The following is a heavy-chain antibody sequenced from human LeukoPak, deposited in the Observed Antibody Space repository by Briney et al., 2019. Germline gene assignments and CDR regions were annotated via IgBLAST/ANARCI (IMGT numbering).Heavy chain of an antibody. CDR3: ARGVSGYSPFDY. D-gene: IGHD5-18*01. J-gene: IGHJ4*02. CDR2: IYYSGST. V-gene: IGHV4-59*01. CDR1: GGSISSYY. Sequence: PSETLSLTCTVSGGSISSYYWSWIRQPPGKGLEWIGYIYYSGSTSYNPSLKSRVTISVDTSKNQFSLKLSSVTAADTAVYYCARGVSGYSPFDYWGQGTLVTVSS.